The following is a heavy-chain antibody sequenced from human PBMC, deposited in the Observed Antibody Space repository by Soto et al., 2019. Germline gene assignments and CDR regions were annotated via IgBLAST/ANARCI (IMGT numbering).Heavy chain of an antibody. Sequence: SLRLSCAASGFTFSDYDMSWIRQAPGKGLEWVAVIWYDGSNKYYADSVKGRFTISRDNSKNTLYLQMNSLRAEDTAVYYCARETMIVVAKYGDAFDIWGQGTMVTVSS. CDR3: ARETMIVVAKYGDAFDI. V-gene: IGHV3-33*08. J-gene: IGHJ3*02. CDR2: IWYDGSNK. CDR1: GFTFSDYD. D-gene: IGHD3-22*01.